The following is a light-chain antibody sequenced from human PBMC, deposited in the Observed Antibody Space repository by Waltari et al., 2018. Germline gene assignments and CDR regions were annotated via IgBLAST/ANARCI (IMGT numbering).Light chain of an antibody. Sequence: IHLTQSPGSLSAAVGATVSITCPASQSISTFLTWYQQKPGKAPNLIIYGASNPLRGVSSRFSGSVSGTDFSLTTTNLQPEDFATYYCHQNYNSPRTFGQGTKVHIK. CDR2: GAS. CDR1: QSISTF. CDR3: HQNYNSPRT. J-gene: IGKJ1*01. V-gene: IGKV1-39*01.